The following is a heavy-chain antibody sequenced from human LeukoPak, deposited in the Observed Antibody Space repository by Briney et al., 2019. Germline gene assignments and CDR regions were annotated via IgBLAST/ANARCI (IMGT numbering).Heavy chain of an antibody. D-gene: IGHD4-17*01. J-gene: IGHJ4*02. Sequence: GGSLRLSCAASGFTFSSYAMSWVRQAPGKGLEWVSAISGSGGSTYYADSVKGRFTISRDNSKNTLYLQMNSLKAEDTAVYYCAKAVGYGDYSIDYWGQGTLVTVSS. V-gene: IGHV3-23*01. CDR2: ISGSGGST. CDR1: GFTFSSYA. CDR3: AKAVGYGDYSIDY.